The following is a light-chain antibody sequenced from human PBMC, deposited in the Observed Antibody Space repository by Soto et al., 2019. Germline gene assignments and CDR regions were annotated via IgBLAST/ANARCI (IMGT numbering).Light chain of an antibody. V-gene: IGKV1-33*01. CDR1: QDISNY. J-gene: IGKJ5*01. CDR3: QQYENLPT. Sequence: DIKLTQSPSSLSASVGDRVTLTCQASQDISNYLNWYQQKPGRAPKLLIYDASNLEAGVPSRFRGSGSGTDFTFTISRLQPEDIATYYCQQYENLPTFGQGTRLEIK. CDR2: DAS.